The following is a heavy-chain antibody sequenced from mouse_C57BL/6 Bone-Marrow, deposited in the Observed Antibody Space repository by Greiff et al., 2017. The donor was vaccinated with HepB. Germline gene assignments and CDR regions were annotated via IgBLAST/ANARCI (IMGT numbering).Heavy chain of an antibody. Sequence: EVQLQQPGAELVRPGASVKLSCTASGFNIKDDYMHWVKQRPEQGLEWIGWIDPENGDTEYASKFQGKATITADTSSNTAYLQLSSLTSEDTAVYYCTTLYRLYFDVWGTGTTVTVSS. V-gene: IGHV14-4*01. J-gene: IGHJ1*03. CDR3: TTLYRLYFDV. CDR2: IDPENGDT. D-gene: IGHD2-1*01. CDR1: GFNIKDDY.